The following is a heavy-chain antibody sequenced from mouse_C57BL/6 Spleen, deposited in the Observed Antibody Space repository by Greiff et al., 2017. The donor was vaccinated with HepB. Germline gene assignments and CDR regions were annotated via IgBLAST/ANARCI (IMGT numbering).Heavy chain of an antibody. CDR2: IGPGSGST. V-gene: IGHV1-77*01. Sequence: VQLQQSGAELVKPGASVKISCKASGYTFTDYYINWVKQRPGQGLEWIGKIGPGSGSTYYNEKFKGKATLTADKSSSTAYMQRSSLTAADSAVYFCARGDYDGTWFAYWGQGTLVTVSA. CDR1: GYTFTDYY. J-gene: IGHJ3*01. CDR3: ARGDYDGTWFAY. D-gene: IGHD2-4*01.